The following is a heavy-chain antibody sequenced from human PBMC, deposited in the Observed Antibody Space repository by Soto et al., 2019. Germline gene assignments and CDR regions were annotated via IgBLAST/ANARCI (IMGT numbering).Heavy chain of an antibody. Sequence: LQLQESGPGVVKPSETLSLACSVSGCSIRSNDYFWGWVRQPPGKGLEWLASIYSNGGTYDSPSLKSRATVSIDTSKNQFFLTVRSVTAADTAVYYCASFLVGATARNDLDSWGQGTLVTISS. V-gene: IGHV4-39*01. CDR1: GCSIRSNDYF. CDR3: ASFLVGATARNDLDS. CDR2: IYSNGGT. J-gene: IGHJ4*02. D-gene: IGHD2-8*02.